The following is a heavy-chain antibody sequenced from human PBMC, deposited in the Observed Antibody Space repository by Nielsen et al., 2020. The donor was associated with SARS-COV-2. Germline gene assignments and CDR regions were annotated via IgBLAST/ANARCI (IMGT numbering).Heavy chain of an antibody. V-gene: IGHV3-30-3*01. CDR1: GFIFSSYT. D-gene: IGHD6-19*01. J-gene: IGHJ4*02. CDR3: ARDGSGWYIGY. CDR2: ISYDGSNK. Sequence: GESLKISCVGSGFIFSSYTMHWVRQAPGKGLEWVAVISYDGSNKYYADSVKGRFTISRDNSKNTLYLQMNSLRAEDTAVYYCARDGSGWYIGYWGQGTLVTVSS.